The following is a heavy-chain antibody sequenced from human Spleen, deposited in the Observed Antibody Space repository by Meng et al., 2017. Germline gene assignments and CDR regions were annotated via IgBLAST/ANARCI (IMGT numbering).Heavy chain of an antibody. Sequence: ESLKISCAVSGFTVNSNYMSWVRQAPGKGLEWVSVIYSGGNTYYADSVRGRFTISRHNSKNTVDLQMSSLRAEDTAVYYCARDSYSGSWVDWGQGTLVTVSS. J-gene: IGHJ4*02. V-gene: IGHV3-53*04. CDR2: IYSGGNT. D-gene: IGHD1-26*01. CDR1: GFTVNSNY. CDR3: ARDSYSGSWVD.